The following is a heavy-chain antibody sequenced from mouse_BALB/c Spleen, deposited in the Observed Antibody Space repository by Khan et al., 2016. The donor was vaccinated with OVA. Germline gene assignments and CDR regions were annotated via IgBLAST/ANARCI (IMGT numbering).Heavy chain of an antibody. J-gene: IGHJ3*01. V-gene: IGHV3-8*02. CDR1: GDSITSGY. Sequence: EVQLQESGPSLVKPSQTLSLTCSVTGDSITSGYWNWIRKFPGNKFEFMGYIIYTGSIYYNPSLKSRLSITRHTSKNQYYLQLNSVTTEDTATYYCARSTYRYAFVYWGQGTLVTVSA. CDR2: IIYTGSI. D-gene: IGHD2-14*01. CDR3: ARSTYRYAFVY.